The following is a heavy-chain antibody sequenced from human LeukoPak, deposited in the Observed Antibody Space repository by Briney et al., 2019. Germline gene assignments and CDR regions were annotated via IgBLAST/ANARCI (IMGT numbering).Heavy chain of an antibody. D-gene: IGHD3-3*01. V-gene: IGHV6-1*01. Sequence: SQTLSLTCVISGDSVSSNSAAWNWIRQSPSRGLEWPGRTYYRSKWYNDYAVSVKSRITINPDTSKNQFSLQLNSVTPEDTAVYYCARDGIPDFWSGLYYFDYWGQGTLVTVSS. CDR1: GDSVSSNSAA. J-gene: IGHJ4*02. CDR3: ARDGIPDFWSGLYYFDY. CDR2: TYYRSKWYN.